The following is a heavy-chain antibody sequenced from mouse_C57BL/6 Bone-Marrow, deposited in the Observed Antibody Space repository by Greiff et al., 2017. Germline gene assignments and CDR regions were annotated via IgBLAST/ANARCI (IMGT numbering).Heavy chain of an antibody. CDR2: IYPGSGST. J-gene: IGHJ4*01. Sequence: QVQLQQPGAELVKPGASVKMSCKASGYTFTSYWITWVKQRPGQGLEWIGDIYPGSGSTNYNEKFKSKATLTVDTSSRTAYMQLSSLTSEDSAVYYCAIGVYGNYNYYAVDYWGQGTSVTVSS. D-gene: IGHD2-1*01. CDR3: AIGVYGNYNYYAVDY. CDR1: GYTFTSYW. V-gene: IGHV1-55*01.